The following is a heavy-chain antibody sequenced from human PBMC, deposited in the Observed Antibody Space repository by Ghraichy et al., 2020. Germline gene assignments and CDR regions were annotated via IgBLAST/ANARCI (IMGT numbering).Heavy chain of an antibody. CDR1: GFTFDDYA. Sequence: LSLTCAASGFTFDDYAMHWVRQAPGKGLEWVSGISGSGDSADYADSVKGRFTISRDNSKNTLYLQMNNPRAEDTAVYYCAKRYYYASGTYNWWGQGTLVTVSS. CDR3: AKRYYYASGTYNW. CDR2: ISGSGDSA. V-gene: IGHV3-23*01. D-gene: IGHD3-10*01. J-gene: IGHJ4*02.